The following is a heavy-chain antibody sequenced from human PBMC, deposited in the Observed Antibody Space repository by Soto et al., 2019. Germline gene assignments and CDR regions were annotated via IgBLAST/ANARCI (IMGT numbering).Heavy chain of an antibody. CDR2: IYSSGST. Sequence: KASETLSLTCTVSGGSISSYYWSWIRQPPGKGLEWIGYIYSSGSTNYNPSHKSRVTISVDTSKNQFSLKLSSVTAADTAVYYCARVGIGSGSPGYGMDVWGQGTTVTVSS. D-gene: IGHD3-10*01. V-gene: IGHV4-59*01. J-gene: IGHJ6*02. CDR1: GGSISSYY. CDR3: ARVGIGSGSPGYGMDV.